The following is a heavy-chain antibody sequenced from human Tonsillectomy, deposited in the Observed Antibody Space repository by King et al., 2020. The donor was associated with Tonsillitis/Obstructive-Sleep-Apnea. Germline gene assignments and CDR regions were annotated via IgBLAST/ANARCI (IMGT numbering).Heavy chain of an antibody. D-gene: IGHD1-1*01. Sequence: VQLQESGPGLVKPSETLSLTCTVSGGSISSYYWSWIRQPPGKGLEWIGYIYYSGSTKYNPSLKSRVTISVDTSKNQFFLKLRSVTAADTAVYYCARDQEGTARGYYYYGMDVWGQGTTVTVSS. CDR3: ARDQEGTARGYYYYGMDV. V-gene: IGHV4-59*01. J-gene: IGHJ6*02. CDR1: GGSISSYY. CDR2: IYYSGST.